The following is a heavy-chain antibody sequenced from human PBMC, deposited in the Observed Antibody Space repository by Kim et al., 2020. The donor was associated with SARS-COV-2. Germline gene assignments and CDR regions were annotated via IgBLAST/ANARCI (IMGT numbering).Heavy chain of an antibody. D-gene: IGHD3-3*01. CDR1: GFTFSSYG. J-gene: IGHJ6*02. CDR2: ISYDGSNK. CDR3: AKDLDYDFWSGYYNYYYYGMDV. V-gene: IGHV3-30*18. Sequence: GGSLRLSCAASGFTFSSYGMHWVRQAPGKGLEWVAVISYDGSNKYYADSVKGRFTISRDNSKNTLYLQMNSLRAEDTAVYYCAKDLDYDFWSGYYNYYYYGMDVWGQGTTVTVSS.